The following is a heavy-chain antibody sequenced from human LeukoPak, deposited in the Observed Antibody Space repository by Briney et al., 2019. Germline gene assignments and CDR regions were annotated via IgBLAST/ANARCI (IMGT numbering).Heavy chain of an antibody. D-gene: IGHD2-15*01. CDR3: ARGPDIVVVVAATGPGWFDP. CDR2: ISSSGSTI. V-gene: IGHV3-48*03. CDR1: GFTFSSYE. J-gene: IGHJ5*02. Sequence: GGSLRLSRAASGFTFSSYEMNWVRQAPGKGLEWVSYISSSGSTIYYADSVKGRFTISRDNAKNSLYLQMNSLRAEDTAVYYCARGPDIVVVVAATGPGWFDPWGQGTLVTVSS.